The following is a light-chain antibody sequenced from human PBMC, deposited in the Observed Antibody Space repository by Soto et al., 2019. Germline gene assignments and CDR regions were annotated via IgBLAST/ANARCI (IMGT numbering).Light chain of an antibody. CDR1: QGISSY. CDR2: PAS. V-gene: IGKV1-8*01. CDR3: QQADSFPLT. J-gene: IGKJ4*01. Sequence: AIRMTQSPSSFSASTGDRVTITCRASQGISSYLAWYPQKPGKDPKILIYPASNLRSGVPSRFTGSGSGTDFNLTISRLQTEDFATYYCQQADSFPLTFGGGTKVDIK.